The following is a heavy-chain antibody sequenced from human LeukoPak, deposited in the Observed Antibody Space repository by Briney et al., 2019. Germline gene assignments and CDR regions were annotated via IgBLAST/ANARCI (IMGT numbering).Heavy chain of an antibody. CDR1: GYTFTSYG. D-gene: IGHD2-2*01. J-gene: IGHJ5*02. V-gene: IGHV1-18*01. CDR2: ISAYNGNT. CDR3: ARIKVLRSSTSCFDP. Sequence: ASVKVSCKASGYTFTSYGISWVRQAPGQGPEWMGWISAYNGNTNYAQKLQGRVTMTTDTSTSTAYMELRSLRSDDTAVYYCARIKVLRSSTSCFDPWGQGTLVTVSS.